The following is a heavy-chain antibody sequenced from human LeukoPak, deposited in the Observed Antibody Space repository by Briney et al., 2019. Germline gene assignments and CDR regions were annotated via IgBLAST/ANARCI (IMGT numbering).Heavy chain of an antibody. CDR3: ARHNSYGYYYYYYYYMDV. Sequence: SETLSLTCTVSGGSISSSSYYWGWIRQPPGKGLEWIGSIYYSGSTYYNPSLKSRVTISVDTSKNQFSLKLSSVTAADTAVYYCARHNSYGYYYYYYYYMDVWGKGTTVTVSS. CDR2: IYYSGST. D-gene: IGHD5-18*01. CDR1: GGSISSSSYY. V-gene: IGHV4-39*01. J-gene: IGHJ6*03.